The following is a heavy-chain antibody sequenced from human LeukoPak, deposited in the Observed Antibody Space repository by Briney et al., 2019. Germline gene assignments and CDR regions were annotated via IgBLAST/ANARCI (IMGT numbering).Heavy chain of an antibody. Sequence: GASVKVSCKASGGTFSSYAISWVRQAPGQGLEWMGRIIPIFGIANYAQKFQGRVTITADKSTSTAYMELSSLRSEDTAVYYCARDMAAAGAVADHDAFDICGQGTMVTVSS. V-gene: IGHV1-69*04. J-gene: IGHJ3*02. CDR1: GGTFSSYA. CDR2: IIPIFGIA. CDR3: ARDMAAAGAVADHDAFDI. D-gene: IGHD6-19*01.